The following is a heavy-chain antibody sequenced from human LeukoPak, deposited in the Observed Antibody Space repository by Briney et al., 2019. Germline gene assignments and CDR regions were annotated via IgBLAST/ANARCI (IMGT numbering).Heavy chain of an antibody. CDR3: ARDWDRPAGIFYGGNHAGNWFDP. V-gene: IGHV4-59*12. Sequence: PSETLSLTCTVSGGSISSYYWSWIRQPAGKGLEWIGEIYHSGSTNYNPSLKSRVTISVDKSKNQFSLKLSSVTAADTAVYYCARDWDRPAGIFYGGNHAGNWFDPWGQGTLVTVSS. CDR1: GGSISSYY. J-gene: IGHJ5*02. D-gene: IGHD4-23*01. CDR2: IYHSGST.